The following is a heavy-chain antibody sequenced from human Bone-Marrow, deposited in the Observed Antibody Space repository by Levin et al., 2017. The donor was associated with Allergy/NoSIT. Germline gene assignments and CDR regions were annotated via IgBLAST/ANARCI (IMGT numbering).Heavy chain of an antibody. CDR3: AKSGFDSYFYMDV. CDR2: ISYDGSQK. CDR1: RFSFNIYG. D-gene: IGHD5-12*01. Sequence: GESLKISCAASRFSFNIYGMHWVRQAPGKGLEWVSFISYDGSQKYYADSVKGRFTISRDNSQTTLYLQMDSLRTDDSAVYYCAKSGFDSYFYMDVWGRGTTVTVPS. V-gene: IGHV3-30*18. J-gene: IGHJ6*03.